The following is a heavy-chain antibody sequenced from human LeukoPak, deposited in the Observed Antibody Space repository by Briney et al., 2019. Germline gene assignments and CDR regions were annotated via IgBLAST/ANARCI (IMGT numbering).Heavy chain of an antibody. Sequence: SETLSLTCSVSGGSISSGSYYWRWIRQPAGKGLEWIGRINLSGNINYNPSLRSRVTMSVDTSKNQCSLKLTSMTAADTAVYYCARLLLPATMGAFDIWGQGTMVTVSS. J-gene: IGHJ3*02. CDR3: ARLLLPATMGAFDI. CDR2: INLSGNI. D-gene: IGHD2-2*01. V-gene: IGHV4-61*02. CDR1: GGSISSGSYY.